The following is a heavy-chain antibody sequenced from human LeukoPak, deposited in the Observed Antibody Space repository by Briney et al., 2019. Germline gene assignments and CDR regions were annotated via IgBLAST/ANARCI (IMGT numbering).Heavy chain of an antibody. CDR1: GGSISSSDYY. D-gene: IGHD1-1*01. CDR3: AREKTGNFDY. CDR2: IHYSGTT. V-gene: IGHV4-39*07. J-gene: IGHJ4*02. Sequence: SETLSLTCTVSGGSISSSDYYWAWVRQPPGKGLAWIGSIHYSGTTSYNPSLKSRVTMSVDTSKNQFSLKLSSVTAADTAVYYSAREKTGNFDYWGLGTLVTVSS.